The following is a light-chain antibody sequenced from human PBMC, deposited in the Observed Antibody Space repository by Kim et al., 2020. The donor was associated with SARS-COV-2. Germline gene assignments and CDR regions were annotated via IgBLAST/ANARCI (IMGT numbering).Light chain of an antibody. V-gene: IGLV2-8*01. CDR3: SSYGGSNNLV. CDR2: EVS. CDR1: SSDVGGYNY. J-gene: IGLJ2*01. Sequence: GQSVAISCPGTSSDVGGYNYVSWYQQHPGKAPTPMIYEVSKRPSGVPDRFSGSKSGNMASLTVSGLQAEDEADYYCSSYGGSNNLVFGGGTQLTVL.